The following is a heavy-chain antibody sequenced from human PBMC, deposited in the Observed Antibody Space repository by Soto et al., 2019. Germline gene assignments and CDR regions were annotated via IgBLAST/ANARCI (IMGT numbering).Heavy chain of an antibody. CDR1: GFTFGDYA. J-gene: IGHJ4*02. Sequence: GGSLRLSCTASGFTFGDYAMSWFRQAPGKGLEWVGFIRSKAYGGTTEYAASVKGRFTISRDDSKSIAYLQMNSLKTEDTAVYYCTRDLGGSGAYFDYWGQGTLVTVSS. CDR3: TRDLGGSGAYFDY. V-gene: IGHV3-49*03. CDR2: IRSKAYGGTT. D-gene: IGHD3-10*01.